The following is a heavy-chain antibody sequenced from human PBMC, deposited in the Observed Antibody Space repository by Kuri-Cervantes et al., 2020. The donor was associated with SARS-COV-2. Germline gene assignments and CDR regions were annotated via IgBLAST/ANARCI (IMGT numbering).Heavy chain of an antibody. CDR1: GGTFSSHT. Sequence: SVKVSCKASGGTFSSHTISWVRQAPGQGLEWMGRIIPILGIANYAQKFQGRVTITADKSTSTAYMELSSLRSEDTAVYYCARELLAAAGSHAFDIWGQGTMVTVSS. J-gene: IGHJ3*02. D-gene: IGHD6-13*01. CDR3: ARELLAAAGSHAFDI. V-gene: IGHV1-69*04. CDR2: IIPILGIA.